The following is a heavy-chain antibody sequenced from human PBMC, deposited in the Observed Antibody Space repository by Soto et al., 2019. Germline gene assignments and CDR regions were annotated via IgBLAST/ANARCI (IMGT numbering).Heavy chain of an antibody. V-gene: IGHV4-39*01. CDR2: IYYGGNT. CDR3: ARHGRITGTQYAMDV. D-gene: IGHD1-20*01. Sequence: QLQLQESGPGLVKPPETLPLTCTVSGASVISSRYYWGWIRQPPGKGLEWIGSIYYGGNTYKNPSLKRRVTISVDTSKNQFSLKLSSVTAADTAVYYCARHGRITGTQYAMDVWGQGTTVTVSS. CDR1: GASVISSRYY. J-gene: IGHJ6*02.